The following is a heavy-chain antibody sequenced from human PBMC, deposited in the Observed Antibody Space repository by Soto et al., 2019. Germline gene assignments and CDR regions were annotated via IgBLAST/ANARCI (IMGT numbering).Heavy chain of an antibody. V-gene: IGHV3-23*01. CDR1: GFTFSSYA. CDR2: ISGSGGST. CDR3: EKGGPGEYCSSTSCSPLWFGELIYYYYGMDV. Sequence: GGSLRLSCAASGFTFSSYAMSWVRQAPGKGLEWVSAISGSGGSTYYADSVKGRFTISRDNSKNTLYLQMNSLRAEDTAVYYCEKGGPGEYCSSTSCSPLWFGELIYYYYGMDVWGQGTTVTVSS. J-gene: IGHJ6*02. D-gene: IGHD2-2*01.